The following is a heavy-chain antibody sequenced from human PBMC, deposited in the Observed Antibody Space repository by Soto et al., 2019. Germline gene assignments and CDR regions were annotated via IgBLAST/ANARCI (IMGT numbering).Heavy chain of an antibody. D-gene: IGHD1-20*01. CDR3: AREVVTGTFDY. V-gene: IGHV1-8*01. CDR2: MNPNSGNT. Sequence: ASVTVSFNASGYSFTSYYINWVRQATGQGLEWMGWMNPNSGNTGYAQKFQGRVTTTRDTSISTAYMELSSLRSEDTAVYYCAREVVTGTFDYWGQGTPVTVSS. J-gene: IGHJ4*02. CDR1: GYSFTSYY.